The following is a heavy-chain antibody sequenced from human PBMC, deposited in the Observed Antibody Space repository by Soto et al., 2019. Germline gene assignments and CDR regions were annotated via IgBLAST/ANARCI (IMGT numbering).Heavy chain of an antibody. V-gene: IGHV3-66*01. Sequence: GGSLRLSCAASGFTVSSNYMSWVRQAPGKGLEWVSVIYSGGSTYYADSVKGRFTISRDNSKNTLYLQMNSLRAEDTAVYYCAVLEQLVSAFDIWGQGTMVTVSS. J-gene: IGHJ3*02. CDR2: IYSGGST. D-gene: IGHD6-6*01. CDR1: GFTVSSNY. CDR3: AVLEQLVSAFDI.